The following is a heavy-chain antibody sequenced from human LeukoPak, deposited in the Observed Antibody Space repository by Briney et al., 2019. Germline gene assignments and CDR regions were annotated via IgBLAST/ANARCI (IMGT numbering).Heavy chain of an antibody. J-gene: IGHJ4*02. CDR2: IKQDGSVR. Sequence: PGGSLRLSFAASGFPFSSYWMSWVRQAPGKGLEWVANIKQDGSVRYYVDSVKGRVTISRDNAKNSLYLQMNSLRAEDTAVYYCARARGPTDYWGQGTLVTVSS. CDR1: GFPFSSYW. V-gene: IGHV3-7*01. CDR3: ARARGPTDY.